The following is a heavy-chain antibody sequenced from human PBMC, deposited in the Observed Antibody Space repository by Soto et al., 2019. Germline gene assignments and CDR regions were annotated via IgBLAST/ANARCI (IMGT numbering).Heavy chain of an antibody. CDR3: VKEASGWYSRGNFDF. V-gene: IGHV3-23*01. J-gene: IGHJ4*03. CDR2: ISDTGDSA. CDR1: GLTFSNYA. D-gene: IGHD6-19*01. Sequence: WGSLRLSCAASGLTFSNYAMNWVRQAPGKGLEWVSVISDTGDSAYYADSVKGRFTISRDNSKTTLYLQMNILRADDTATQYFVKEASGWYSRGNFDFGGPETVLNVSS.